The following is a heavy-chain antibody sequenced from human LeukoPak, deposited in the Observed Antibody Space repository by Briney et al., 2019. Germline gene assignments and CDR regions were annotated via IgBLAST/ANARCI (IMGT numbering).Heavy chain of an antibody. J-gene: IGHJ5*02. D-gene: IGHD1-7*01. CDR1: GGSISSGGYY. CDR3: ARENYGEGSWFDP. V-gene: IGHV4-31*03. CDR2: IYYSGST. Sequence: SQTLSLTCTVSGGSISSGGYYWSWIRQHPRKGLEWIGYIYYSGSTYYNPSLKSRVTISVDTSKNQFSLKLSSVTAADTAVYYCARENYGEGSWFDPWGQGTLVTVSS.